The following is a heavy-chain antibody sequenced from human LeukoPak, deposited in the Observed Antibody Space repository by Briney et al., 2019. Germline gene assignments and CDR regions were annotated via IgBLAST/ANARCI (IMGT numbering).Heavy chain of an antibody. CDR3: AATTGNWFDP. CDR1: GHTVTSYY. CDR2: SNPSGGST. D-gene: IGHD5-24*01. J-gene: IGHJ5*02. V-gene: IGHV1-46*01. Sequence: ASVKVSCKASGHTVTSYYMHWVRQAPGQGLEWMGISNPSGGSTSYAQKFQGRVTLTRDTSTSTVYMELRSLRSEDTAVYYCAATTGNWFDPWGQGTLVTVSS.